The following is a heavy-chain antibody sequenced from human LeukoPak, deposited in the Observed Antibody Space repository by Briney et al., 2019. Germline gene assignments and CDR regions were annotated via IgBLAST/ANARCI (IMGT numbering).Heavy chain of an antibody. J-gene: IGHJ4*02. CDR2: FSGGVDTT. D-gene: IGHD2-15*01. V-gene: IGHV3-23*01. CDR1: GFIFTDYG. Sequence: GGSLRLSCAASGFIFTDYGMSWGRQTPGKGLEWVATFSGGVDTTYYANSVRGRFTISRDNSKNTLDLQMNSLRAEDTAVYYCAKATLRTCSGARCYYFDNWGQGALVTVSS. CDR3: AKATLRTCSGARCYYFDN.